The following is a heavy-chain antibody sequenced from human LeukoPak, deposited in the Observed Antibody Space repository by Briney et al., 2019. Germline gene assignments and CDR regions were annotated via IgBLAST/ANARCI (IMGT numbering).Heavy chain of an antibody. CDR2: IIPIFGTA. J-gene: IGHJ5*02. CDR3: ARASLRYSSSWGFDP. V-gene: IGHV1-69*05. CDR1: GGTFSSYA. D-gene: IGHD6-13*01. Sequence: GSSVKVSCKASGGTFSSYAISWVRQAPGQGLEWMGGIIPIFGTANYAQKFQGRVTTTTDESTSTAYMELSSLRSEDTAVYYCARASLRYSSSWGFDPWGQGTLVTVSS.